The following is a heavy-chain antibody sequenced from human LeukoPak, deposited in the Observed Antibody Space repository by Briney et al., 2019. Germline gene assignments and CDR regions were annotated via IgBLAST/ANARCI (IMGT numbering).Heavy chain of an antibody. CDR2: ISYSGNT. V-gene: IGHV4-39*07. D-gene: IGHD3-22*01. CDR3: ARDSSGYCDSHGGYFDY. CDR1: GGSISSSNYY. J-gene: IGHJ4*02. Sequence: SETLSLTCTVSGGSISSSNYYWAWIRQPPGKGLEWIGNISYSGNTYSNPSLRSRLTISVDTSKNQFSLKLTSVTAADTAVYYCARDSSGYCDSHGGYFDYWGQGTLVTVSS.